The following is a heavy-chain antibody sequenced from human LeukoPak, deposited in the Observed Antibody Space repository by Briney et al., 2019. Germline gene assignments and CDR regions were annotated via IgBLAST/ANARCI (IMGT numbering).Heavy chain of an antibody. V-gene: IGHV4-59*01. CDR1: GGSISRYY. D-gene: IGHD3-3*01. J-gene: IGHJ4*02. Sequence: SETLSITCTVSGGSISRYYWSWIRQPPGTGLKCIGYIYYTGRADYNPSPKSRVSMSVDTSKNQFSLRVNSMTAADTAVYYCARGDFWSGAPTDWGQGTLVTVSS. CDR2: IYYTGRA. CDR3: ARGDFWSGAPTD.